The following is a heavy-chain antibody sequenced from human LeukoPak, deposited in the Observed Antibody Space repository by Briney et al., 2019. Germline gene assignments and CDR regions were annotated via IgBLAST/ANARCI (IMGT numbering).Heavy chain of an antibody. V-gene: IGHV1-18*01. CDR2: ISAYNGNT. CDR3: ARDRWYSRNWNDAVDI. Sequence: ASVKVSCKTSGYSFTSYGISWVRQAPGQGLEWRGWISAYNGNTNYAQKVQGRVTMTTDTSTSTAYMELRSLRSDDTAVYYCARDRWYSRNWNDAVDIWGQGTMVTVSS. D-gene: IGHD6-13*01. CDR1: GYSFTSYG. J-gene: IGHJ3*02.